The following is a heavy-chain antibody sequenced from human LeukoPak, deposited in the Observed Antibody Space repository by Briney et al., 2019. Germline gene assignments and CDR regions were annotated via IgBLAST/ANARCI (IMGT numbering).Heavy chain of an antibody. V-gene: IGHV4-59*01. J-gene: IGHJ5*02. CDR1: GFTFSSYG. Sequence: PGGSLRLSCAASGFTFSSYGMSWIRQPPGKGLEWIGYIYYSGSTNYNPSLKSRVTISVDTSKNQFSLKLSSVTAADTAVYYCASEMGGYCGGNCYSNWFDPWGQGTLVTVSS. CDR3: ASEMGGYCGGNCYSNWFDP. CDR2: IYYSGST. D-gene: IGHD2-21*02.